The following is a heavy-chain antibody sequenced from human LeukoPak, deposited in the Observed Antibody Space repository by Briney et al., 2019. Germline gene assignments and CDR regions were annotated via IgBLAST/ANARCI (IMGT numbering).Heavy chain of an antibody. CDR1: GYTFTSYG. D-gene: IGHD6-19*01. Sequence: ASVKVSCKASGYTFTSYGISWVRQAPGQGLEWMGWISAHNGNTNYEEKVQGRVTMTTDTSTSTAYMELRSLRSDDTAVYYCARDKGTVATYYYYYMDVWGKGTTVTVPS. J-gene: IGHJ6*03. CDR3: ARDKGTVATYYYYYMDV. V-gene: IGHV1-18*01. CDR2: ISAHNGNT.